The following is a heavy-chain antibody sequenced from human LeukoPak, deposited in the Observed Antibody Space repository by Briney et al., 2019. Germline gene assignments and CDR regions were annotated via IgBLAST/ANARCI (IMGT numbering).Heavy chain of an antibody. CDR2: ISNGGVTT. D-gene: IGHD6-13*01. J-gene: IGHJ4*02. Sequence: PGGSLRLSCAASGFTFGSYAMSWVRQTPGKSLEWVSIISNGGVTTYYADSVRGRFTISRDNSKDLLYLQMDSLRAEDTAVYYCVKLSSGSGSSFGLDSWGLGTLVTVSS. CDR3: VKLSSGSGSSFGLDS. V-gene: IGHV3-23*01. CDR1: GFTFGSYA.